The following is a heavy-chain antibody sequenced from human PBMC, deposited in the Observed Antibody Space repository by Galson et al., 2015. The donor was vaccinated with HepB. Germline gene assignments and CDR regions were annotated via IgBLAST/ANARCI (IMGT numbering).Heavy chain of an antibody. CDR2: IKYDGSEK. CDR1: GFTYSNYW. D-gene: IGHD2-21*02. V-gene: IGHV3-7*03. CDR3: ARGWDIEVTANFDY. Sequence: SLRLSCAVSGFTYSNYWMSWDRQAPGRGLEWVANIKYDGSEKYYVRSVEGRFTVSRDNAQNSLYLHMSSLRAEDTAVYYCARGWDIEVTANFDYWGQGALVTVSS. J-gene: IGHJ4*02.